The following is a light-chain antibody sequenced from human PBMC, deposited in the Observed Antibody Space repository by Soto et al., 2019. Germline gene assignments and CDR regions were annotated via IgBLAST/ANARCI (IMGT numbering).Light chain of an antibody. Sequence: EVVLTQSPATLSLSPGERATLSCRASQSVSSYLAWYQQKPGQAARLLIYDASNTATGIPARFSGSGSGTDFTLTISSLEPEDFAVDYCQQRSNWLTFGGGTKVDIK. V-gene: IGKV3-11*01. CDR2: DAS. CDR1: QSVSSY. CDR3: QQRSNWLT. J-gene: IGKJ4*01.